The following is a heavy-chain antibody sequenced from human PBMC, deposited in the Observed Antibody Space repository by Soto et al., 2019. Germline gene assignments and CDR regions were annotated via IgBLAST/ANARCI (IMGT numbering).Heavy chain of an antibody. CDR3: ARDGTEYYVEYYDY. Sequence: GGSLRLSCATSGFTFSDYYMSWIRQAPGKGLEWVSYIGTRGNTKYYADSVSGRFTISRDNAKNSLYLQMNSLRADDTAVYYCARDGTEYYVEYYDYWGQGIPVTVSS. V-gene: IGHV3-11*01. D-gene: IGHD4-17*01. CDR2: IGTRGNTK. CDR1: GFTFSDYY. J-gene: IGHJ4*02.